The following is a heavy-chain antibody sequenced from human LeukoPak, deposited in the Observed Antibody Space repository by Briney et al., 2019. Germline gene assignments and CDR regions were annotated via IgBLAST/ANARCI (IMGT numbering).Heavy chain of an antibody. CDR1: GFTFSTYA. Sequence: GRTLRLSCSASGFTFSTYAMHWVRQAPGTGLKYVSAISTTSGSTNYADSVKGRFIISRDNSKNTLYLKMSSLRAEDTAVYYCVFHYDSNGYYYPDVFDIWGQGTLVTVSS. CDR2: ISTTSGST. J-gene: IGHJ4*02. V-gene: IGHV3-64D*09. CDR3: VFHYDSNGYYYPDVFDI. D-gene: IGHD3-22*01.